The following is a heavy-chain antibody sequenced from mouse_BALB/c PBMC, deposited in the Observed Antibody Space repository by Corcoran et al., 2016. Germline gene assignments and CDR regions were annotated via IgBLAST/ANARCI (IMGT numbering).Heavy chain of an antibody. CDR1: GYTFTNYG. CDR3: ARWGTSMIKSYFDY. V-gene: IGHV9-1*02. CDR2: INTYTGEP. D-gene: IGHD2-4*01. J-gene: IGHJ2*01. Sequence: QIQLVQSGPELKKPGETVKISCKASGYTFTNYGMNWVKQAPGKGLKWMGWINTYTGEPTYADDFKGRFAFSLETSASTAYLQINNLKNEDMATCFCARWGTSMIKSYFDYWGQGTTLTVSS.